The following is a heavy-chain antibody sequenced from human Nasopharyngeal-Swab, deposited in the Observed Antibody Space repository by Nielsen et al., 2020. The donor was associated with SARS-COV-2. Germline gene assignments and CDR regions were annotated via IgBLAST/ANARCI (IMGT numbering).Heavy chain of an antibody. CDR2: ISSSSSYT. D-gene: IGHD2-2*01. J-gene: IGHJ1*01. Sequence: GESLKISCAASGFTFSDYYMSWIRQAPGKGLEWVSYISSSSSYTNYADSVKGRFTISRDSSTNTLYLQMNNVRAEDTAVYYCARDLGGGYCTTTNCPGSWGQGTLVTVSS. V-gene: IGHV3-11*05. CDR3: ARDLGGGYCTTTNCPGS. CDR1: GFTFSDYY.